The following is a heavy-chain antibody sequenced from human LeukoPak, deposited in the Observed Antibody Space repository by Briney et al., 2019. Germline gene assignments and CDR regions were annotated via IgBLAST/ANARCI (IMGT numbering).Heavy chain of an antibody. Sequence: TVKVSCKASGDIFNSYSISWVRQAPGQGLEWMGGIIPIFGSANYAQTFQGRVTITTDQSTSTAYMELSSLSSEDTAVYYCARVGRSRGSLPNSYYYMDVWGKGTTVTVSS. J-gene: IGHJ6*03. V-gene: IGHV1-69*05. CDR3: ARVGRSRGSLPNSYYYMDV. CDR2: IIPIFGSA. D-gene: IGHD1-26*01. CDR1: GDIFNSYS.